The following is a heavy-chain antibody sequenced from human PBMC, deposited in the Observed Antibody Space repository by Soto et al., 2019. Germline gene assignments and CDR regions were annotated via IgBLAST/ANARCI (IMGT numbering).Heavy chain of an antibody. V-gene: IGHV3-30-3*01. CDR1: GFTFSNYV. Sequence: QVQLVESGGGVVQPGRSLRLSCVASGFTFSNYVIHWFRQAPGKGLEWVAVTSNDGSNSYFADSVKGRFTISRDNSKNRLFLQMNSLRPEDTAVYFCARGRSTLNSFDPWGQGTLVTVSS. J-gene: IGHJ5*02. D-gene: IGHD2-2*01. CDR3: ARGRSTLNSFDP. CDR2: TSNDGSNS.